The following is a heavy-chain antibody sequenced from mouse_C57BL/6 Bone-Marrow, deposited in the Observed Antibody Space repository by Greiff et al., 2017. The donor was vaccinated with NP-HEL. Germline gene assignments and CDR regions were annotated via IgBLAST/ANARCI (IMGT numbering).Heavy chain of an antibody. CDR1: GYTFSTSW. J-gene: IGHJ2*01. D-gene: IGHD6-1*01. Sequence: VKLMESGPELVKPGASVKISCKASGYTFSTSWMNWMKQRPGKGLEWIGRIYPGDGDTRYSGNFEGKASLTADKSSNSAYMQLSSLTSEDSAVYFCARGESWGAFFDYWGQGTTLTVSS. CDR3: ARGESWGAFFDY. V-gene: IGHV1-82*01. CDR2: IYPGDGDT.